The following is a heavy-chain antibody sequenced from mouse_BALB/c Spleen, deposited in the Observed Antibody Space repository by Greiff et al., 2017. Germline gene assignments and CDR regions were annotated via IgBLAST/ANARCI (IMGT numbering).Heavy chain of an antibody. J-gene: IGHJ4*01. D-gene: IGHD2-4*01. V-gene: IGHV5-4*02. CDR2: ISDGGSYT. Sequence: EVKVVESGGGLVKPGGSLKLSCAASGFTFSDYYMYWVRQTPEKRLEWVATISDGGSYTYYPDSVKGRFTISRDNAKNNLYLQMSSLKSEDTAMYYCARDDYDYAMDYWGQGTSVTVSS. CDR1: GFTFSDYY. CDR3: ARDDYDYAMDY.